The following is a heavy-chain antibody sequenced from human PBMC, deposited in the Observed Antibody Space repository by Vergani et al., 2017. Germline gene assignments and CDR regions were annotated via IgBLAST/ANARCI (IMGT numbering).Heavy chain of an antibody. CDR1: GFTFNSYG. J-gene: IGHJ4*02. Sequence: QVQLVESGGGMVQPGGSLRLSCAASGFTFNSYGMHWVRQAPGKGLEWVEFIHYDGSHEYYIDSVKGRFTISRDNSKNTLILQMNGLRAEDTAVYYCARDRVCATISCYFSGACDYWGRGTLVSVSS. V-gene: IGHV3-30*02. CDR2: IHYDGSHE. CDR3: ARDRVCATISCYFSGACDY. D-gene: IGHD2-2*01.